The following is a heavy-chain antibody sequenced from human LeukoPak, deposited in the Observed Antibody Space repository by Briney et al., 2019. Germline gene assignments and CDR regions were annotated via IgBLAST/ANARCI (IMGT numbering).Heavy chain of an antibody. CDR2: IYYSGST. V-gene: IGHV4-39*01. CDR3: ARHLPGRYYYYYYMDV. Sequence: SETLSLTCTVSGGSISSSSYYWGWIRQPPGKGLEWIGSIYYSGSTYYNPSLKSRVTISVDTSKNQFSLKLSSVTAADTAVYYWARHLPGRYYYYYYMDVWGKGTTVTVSS. CDR1: GGSISSSSYY. J-gene: IGHJ6*03.